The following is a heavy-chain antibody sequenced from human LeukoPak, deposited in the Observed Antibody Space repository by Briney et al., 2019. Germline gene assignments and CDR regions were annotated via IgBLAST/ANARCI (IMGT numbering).Heavy chain of an antibody. CDR1: GFTFSSNA. CDR2: ISSGGSTI. V-gene: IGHV3-48*04. D-gene: IGHD1-1*01. Sequence: PGGSLRLSCEASGFTFSSNAMSWVRQAPGKGLEWVSYISSGGSTIYYADSVKGRFTISRDNAKNSLYLQMNSLRAEDTAVYYCARKNGDYWGQGTLVTVSS. J-gene: IGHJ4*02. CDR3: ARKNGDY.